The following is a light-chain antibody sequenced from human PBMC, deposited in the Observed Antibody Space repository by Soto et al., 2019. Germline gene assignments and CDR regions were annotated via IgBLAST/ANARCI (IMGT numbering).Light chain of an antibody. CDR2: DVT. Sequence: QSALTQPRSVSGSPGQSVTISCTGTGSDVGGYNYVSWYQQHPGKAPKLMIYDVTKRPSGVADRFSGSKSGSTASLTISGLQAEDEADYYCCSYAGSNTLLFGGGTKLTVL. V-gene: IGLV2-11*01. CDR1: GSDVGGYNY. CDR3: CSYAGSNTLL. J-gene: IGLJ2*01.